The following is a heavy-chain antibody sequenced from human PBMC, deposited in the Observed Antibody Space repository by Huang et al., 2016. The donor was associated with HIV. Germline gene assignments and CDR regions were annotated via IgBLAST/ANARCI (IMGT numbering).Heavy chain of an antibody. Sequence: EVQLVESGGGLVQPGGSLRLSCAASGFTFSSYWMHWVRQAPGKGLLGVSRINGEGSSTNYADSVKGRFTISRDNAKNTLYVQVNSLRAEDTAVYYCARGTRLTGLWYFDLWGRGTLVIVSS. J-gene: IGHJ2*01. CDR3: ARGTRLTGLWYFDL. V-gene: IGHV3-74*01. CDR2: INGEGSST. D-gene: IGHD7-27*01. CDR1: GFTFSSYW.